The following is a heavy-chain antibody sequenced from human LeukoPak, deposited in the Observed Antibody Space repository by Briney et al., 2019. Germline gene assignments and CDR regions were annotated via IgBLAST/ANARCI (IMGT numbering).Heavy chain of an antibody. CDR1: GGSICSSSYY. V-gene: IGHV4-39*02. D-gene: IGHD3-3*01. CDR3: ARLNSIFSYYFDY. Sequence: SETLSLTCTLSGGSICSSSYYWGWIRQPPGNGLEWIWSISFNGSTYYNPPLKCRVTISVATSQNDFCLKLSYVAAPDMVVDYRARLNSIFSYYFDYWGQGTLVTVSS. J-gene: IGHJ4*02. CDR2: ISFNGST.